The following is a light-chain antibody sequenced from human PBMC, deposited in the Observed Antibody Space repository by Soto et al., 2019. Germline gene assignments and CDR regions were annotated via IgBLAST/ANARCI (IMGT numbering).Light chain of an antibody. J-gene: IGLJ2*01. CDR2: DVS. CDR1: SSDVGGYNS. CDR3: SSYTSSSDVV. V-gene: IGLV2-14*01. Sequence: QSALTQPASVSGSPGQSITIYCTGTSSDVGGYNSVSWYQQNPGKAPKLMIYDVSNRPSGVSNRFSGSKSGNTASLTISGLQAEDEADYYCSSYTSSSDVVFGGGTKLTVL.